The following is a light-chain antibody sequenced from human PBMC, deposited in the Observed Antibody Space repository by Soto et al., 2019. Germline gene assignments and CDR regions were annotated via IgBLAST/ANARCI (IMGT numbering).Light chain of an antibody. J-gene: IGKJ1*01. CDR3: QQYGSSPRT. V-gene: IGKV3D-20*01. Sequence: IVLTQSPGTLSLYPGERATLSCRASQSVSSNYLAWYQQKPGLAPRLLIYDASNRATGIPDRFRGSGSGTDFTLTISRLEPEDFAVYYCQQYGSSPRTFGQGTKVDI. CDR1: QSVSSNY. CDR2: DAS.